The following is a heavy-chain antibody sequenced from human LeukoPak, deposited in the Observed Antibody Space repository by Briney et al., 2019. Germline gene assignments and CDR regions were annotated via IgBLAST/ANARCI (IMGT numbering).Heavy chain of an antibody. CDR1: GFTFSSYF. CDR3: RSGYTSGWYRPGY. V-gene: IGHV3-23*01. J-gene: IGHJ4*02. Sequence: GGSLRLSCAASGFTFSSYFMNWVRQAPGKGLEWVSGISESGGTTYYADSVKGRFTISRDNSKSTLYLQMNSLRAEDTAVYYCRSGYTSGWYRPGYWGQGTLVTVSS. D-gene: IGHD6-19*01. CDR2: ISESGGTT.